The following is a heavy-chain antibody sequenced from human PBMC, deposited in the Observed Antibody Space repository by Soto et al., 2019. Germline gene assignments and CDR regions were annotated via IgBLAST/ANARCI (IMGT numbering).Heavy chain of an antibody. CDR2: IKSDGSVK. Sequence: EVQLVESGGGLVQPGGSLRLSCVASGFTFSNYWMAWVRQAPGKGLEWVANIKSDGSVKNLADSVGGRFTTSRDDAENALYLQMNSLRGEDTDVYYCAKHDNYCEGSFCYDVFDVWGQWTMVAGSS. CDR1: GFTFSNYW. V-gene: IGHV3-7*05. J-gene: IGHJ3*01. CDR3: AKHDNYCEGSFCYDVFDV. D-gene: IGHD3-22*01.